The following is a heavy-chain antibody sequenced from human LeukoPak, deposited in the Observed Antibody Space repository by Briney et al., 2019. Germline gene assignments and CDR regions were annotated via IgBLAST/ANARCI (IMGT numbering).Heavy chain of an antibody. D-gene: IGHD1-26*01. J-gene: IGHJ4*02. V-gene: IGHV4-39*07. Sequence: SETLSPTCTVSGGSISRNSDYWGWIRQPPGKGLEWIGRIYTSGSTNYNPSLKSRVTISIDASKNQFSLRLSSVTAADTAVYYCTRGGELMNFWGQGTLVTVSS. CDR2: IYTSGST. CDR3: TRGGELMNF. CDR1: GGSISRNSDY.